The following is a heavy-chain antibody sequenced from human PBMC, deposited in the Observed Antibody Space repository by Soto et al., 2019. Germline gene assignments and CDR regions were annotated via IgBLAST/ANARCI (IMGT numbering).Heavy chain of an antibody. Sequence: EVQLLESGGGLVQPGGSLRLSCAASGFTFSSYAMSWVRQAPGKGLEWVSAISGSGGSTYYADSVKGRFTISRDNSKNPLYLQMNSLRAEDTAVYYCAKKPGDIVVVVAATASGWFDPWGQGTLVTVSS. D-gene: IGHD2-15*01. V-gene: IGHV3-23*01. CDR2: ISGSGGST. CDR1: GFTFSSYA. CDR3: AKKPGDIVVVVAATASGWFDP. J-gene: IGHJ5*02.